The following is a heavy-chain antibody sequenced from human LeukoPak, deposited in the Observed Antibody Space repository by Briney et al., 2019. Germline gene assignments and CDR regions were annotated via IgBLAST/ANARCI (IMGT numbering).Heavy chain of an antibody. V-gene: IGHV3-30*18. Sequence: GGSLRLSCAASGFTFSSYGMHWLRQAPGKGLEWVAVISYDGSNKYYADSVKGRFTISRDNSKNTLYLQMNSLRAEDTAVYYCAKDRGPFDYGDSALGYWGEGTLVTVSS. CDR1: GFTFSSYG. J-gene: IGHJ4*02. CDR2: ISYDGSNK. D-gene: IGHD4-17*01. CDR3: AKDRGPFDYGDSALGY.